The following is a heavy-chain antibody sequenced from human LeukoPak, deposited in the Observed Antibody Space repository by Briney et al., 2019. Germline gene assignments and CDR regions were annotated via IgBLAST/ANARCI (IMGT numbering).Heavy chain of an antibody. CDR2: ISSSSYI. D-gene: IGHD6-13*01. CDR3: ARDTGSSWYWVY. CDR1: GFTFSSYS. Sequence: GGSLRLSCAASGFTFSSYSMNWVRQAPGKGLEWVSSISSSSYIYYADSVKGRFTISRDNAKNSLYLQMNSLRAEDTAVYYCARDTGSSWYWVYWGQGTLVTVSS. V-gene: IGHV3-21*01. J-gene: IGHJ4*02.